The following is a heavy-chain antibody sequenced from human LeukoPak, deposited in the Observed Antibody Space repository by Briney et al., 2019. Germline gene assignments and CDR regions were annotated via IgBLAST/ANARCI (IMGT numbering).Heavy chain of an antibody. D-gene: IGHD6-19*01. V-gene: IGHV3-23*01. Sequence: GGSLRLSCAASGLTFSSYAMSWVRQAPGKGLEWVSAIGGSGSSTYYADSVKGRFTISRDNSKNTLYLQMNSLRAEDTAVYYCASRGGSGWYSDYWGQGTLVTVSS. CDR3: ASRGGSGWYSDY. J-gene: IGHJ4*02. CDR2: IGGSGSST. CDR1: GLTFSSYA.